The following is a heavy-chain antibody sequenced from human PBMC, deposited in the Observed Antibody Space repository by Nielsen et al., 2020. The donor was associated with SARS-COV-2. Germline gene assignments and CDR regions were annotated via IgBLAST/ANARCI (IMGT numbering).Heavy chain of an antibody. Sequence: ASVKVSCKASGYTFTSYGISWVRQAPGQGLEWMGWISAYDGNTNYAQKLQGRVTMTTDTSTSTAYMELRSLRSEDTAVYYCARDRTEYSSSSGGFDYWGQGTLVTV. V-gene: IGHV1-18*01. CDR1: GYTFTSYG. J-gene: IGHJ4*02. D-gene: IGHD6-6*01. CDR2: ISAYDGNT. CDR3: ARDRTEYSSSSGGFDY.